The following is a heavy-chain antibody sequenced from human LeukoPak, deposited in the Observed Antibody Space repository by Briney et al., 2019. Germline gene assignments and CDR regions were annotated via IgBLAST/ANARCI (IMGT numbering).Heavy chain of an antibody. CDR1: GYTFTSYD. CDR2: MNPNRGNT. J-gene: IGHJ4*02. Sequence: GASVKVSCKASGYTFTSYDINWVRQATGQGLEWMGWMNPNRGNTGYAQKFKGRVTMTRNTYRSTAYMELRSLRSEDTAVYYCARSSMGSVDYWGQGTLVTVSS. D-gene: IGHD2-8*01. CDR3: ARSSMGSVDY. V-gene: IGHV1-8*01.